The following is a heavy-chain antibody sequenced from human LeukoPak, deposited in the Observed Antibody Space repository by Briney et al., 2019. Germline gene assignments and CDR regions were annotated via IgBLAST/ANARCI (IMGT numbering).Heavy chain of an antibody. CDR3: ARHVGNSGSGSYLTYFDY. Sequence: SETLSLTCTVSGGSISSYYWNWIRQPPGKGREWIGYIYYSGSTNYNPSLKSRGTISLDTSKNQFSLKLSSVTAADTAVYYCARHVGNSGSGSYLTYFDYWGQGTLVTVSS. V-gene: IGHV4-59*08. D-gene: IGHD3-10*01. CDR2: IYYSGST. CDR1: GGSISSYY. J-gene: IGHJ4*02.